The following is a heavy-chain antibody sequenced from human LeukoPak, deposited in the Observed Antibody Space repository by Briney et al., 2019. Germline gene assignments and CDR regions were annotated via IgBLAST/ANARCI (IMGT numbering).Heavy chain of an antibody. V-gene: IGHV4-61*05. Sequence: SETLSLTCTVSGGSISSSSYYWGWIRQPPGKGLEWIGYIYYTGSTNYNPSLKSRVTISVDTSKNQFSLKLSSVTAADTAVYYCARVITMPRGVDNWFDPRGQGTLVTVSS. J-gene: IGHJ5*02. CDR3: ARVITMPRGVDNWFDP. D-gene: IGHD3-10*01. CDR2: IYYTGST. CDR1: GGSISSSSYY.